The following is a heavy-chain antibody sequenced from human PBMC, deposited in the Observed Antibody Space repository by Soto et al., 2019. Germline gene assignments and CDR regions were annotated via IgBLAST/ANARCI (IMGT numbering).Heavy chain of an antibody. CDR1: GFTFSSFD. CDR2: ISSRGIST. CDR3: SRALTHYYDTSGPAFGY. D-gene: IGHD3-22*01. J-gene: IGHJ4*02. Sequence: PGGSLRLSCVGSGFTFSSFDMNWVRQAPGKGLEWISYISSRGISTYYADSVKGRFTISRDNAENSLFLQMNSLRVEDTAVYYCSRALTHYYDTSGPAFGYWGQGTLLTVSS. V-gene: IGHV3-48*03.